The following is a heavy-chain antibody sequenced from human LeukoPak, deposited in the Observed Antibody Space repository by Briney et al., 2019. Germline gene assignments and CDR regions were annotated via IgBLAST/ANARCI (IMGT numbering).Heavy chain of an antibody. J-gene: IGHJ2*01. D-gene: IGHD3-16*01. V-gene: IGHV4-59*11. CDR2: IYYSGST. CDR1: GGSISSHY. CDR3: ARDGANWYFDL. Sequence: SETLSLTCTVSGGSISSHYWSWIRQPPGKGLEWIGYIYYSGSTNYNPSLKSRVTISVDTSKNQFSLKLSSVTAADTAVYYCARDGANWYFDLWGRGTLVTVSS.